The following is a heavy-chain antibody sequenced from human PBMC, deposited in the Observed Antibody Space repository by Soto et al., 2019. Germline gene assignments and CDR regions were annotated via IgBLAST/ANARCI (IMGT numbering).Heavy chain of an antibody. D-gene: IGHD4-4*01. V-gene: IGHV3-74*01. CDR3: ARVARNYYYFDY. CDR1: GFTFSNYW. CDR2: INGDGSTT. Sequence: EVQLVESGGGLVQPGGSQRFSCAASGFTFSNYWMHWVRQAPGKGLVWVSRINGDGSTTNYADSVKGRFTIYRDNDKNTLYLQMNSLRAEDTAVYYCARVARNYYYFDYWGQGTLVTVSS. J-gene: IGHJ4*02.